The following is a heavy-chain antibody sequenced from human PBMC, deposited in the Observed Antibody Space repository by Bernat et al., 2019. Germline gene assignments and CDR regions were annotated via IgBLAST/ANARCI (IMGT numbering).Heavy chain of an antibody. CDR1: GDSVSSTNAA. V-gene: IGHV6-1*01. D-gene: IGHD3-22*01. J-gene: IGHJ4*02. Sequence: QIQLQQSGPGLMRPSQTLSLTCAISGDSVSSTNAAWDWTRQSPSRGLEWLGRTYYRSQWHYDYAASVKSRTTVIPDTSKNQFSLQLNSLTPEDTAIYYCTRTRSGANGGDYWGQGTLVTVSS. CDR2: TYYRSQWHY. CDR3: TRTRSGANGGDY.